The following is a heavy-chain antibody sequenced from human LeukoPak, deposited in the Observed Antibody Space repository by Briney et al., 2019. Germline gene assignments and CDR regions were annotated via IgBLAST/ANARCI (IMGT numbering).Heavy chain of an antibody. J-gene: IGHJ4*02. D-gene: IGHD6-13*01. Sequence: GGSLRLSCAASGFTSSSYWMNWVRQAPGKGLEWVAVISYDGSNKYYADSVKGRFTISRDNSKNTLYLQMNSLGAEDTAVYYCARELAAASKGDYWGQGTLVTVSS. CDR3: ARELAAASKGDY. V-gene: IGHV3-30-3*01. CDR1: GFTSSSYW. CDR2: ISYDGSNK.